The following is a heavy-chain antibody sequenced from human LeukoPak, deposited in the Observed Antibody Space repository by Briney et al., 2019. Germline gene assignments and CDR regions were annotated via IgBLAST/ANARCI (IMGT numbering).Heavy chain of an antibody. CDR1: GGSISTYY. J-gene: IGHJ4*02. CDR3: ARSPSSSISYYRFDY. V-gene: IGHV4-59*01. CDR2: IYYNGNT. D-gene: IGHD2-2*02. Sequence: SETLSLTCTVSGGSISTYYWSWIRQPPGKGLEWIAYIYYNGNTNYNPSLKSRVTMSVDTSKNQFSLKLSSVTAADTAVYYCARSPSSSISYYRFDYWGQGTLVTVSS.